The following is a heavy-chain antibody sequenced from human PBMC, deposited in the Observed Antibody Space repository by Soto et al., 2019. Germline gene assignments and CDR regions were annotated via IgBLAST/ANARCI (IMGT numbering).Heavy chain of an antibody. CDR2: ISASGGST. D-gene: IGHD1-20*01. Sequence: PGGSLRLSCAASGFTFSNYVMNWVRQAPGKGLDWVSAISASGGSTYYADSVKGRFTISRDNSKNTLYLQMSSLRAEDTAVYYWARDMADVSHNGIAYWGQGTLVTVSS. CDR1: GFTFSNYV. V-gene: IGHV3-23*01. J-gene: IGHJ4*03. CDR3: ARDMADVSHNGIAY.